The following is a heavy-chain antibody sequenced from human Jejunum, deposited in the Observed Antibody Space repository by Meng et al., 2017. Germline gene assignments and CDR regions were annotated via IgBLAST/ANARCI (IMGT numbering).Heavy chain of an antibody. J-gene: IGHJ4*02. CDR3: AGGGLVRSTRGYFDY. D-gene: IGHD1-26*01. Sequence: QLQPSGPGRVKPSQTLPLTCAITGGSFSSNSAGWNWIRQSPSRGLEWLGRTYYRSKWYIDYAVSVKSRITINPDTSKNQFSLHLNSVTPEDTAVYYCAGGGLVRSTRGYFDYWGQGTLVTVSS. CDR2: TYYRSKWYI. V-gene: IGHV6-1*01. CDR1: GGSFSSNSAG.